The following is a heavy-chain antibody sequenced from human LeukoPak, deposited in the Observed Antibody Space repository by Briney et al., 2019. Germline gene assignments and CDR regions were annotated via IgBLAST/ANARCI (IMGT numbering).Heavy chain of an antibody. CDR1: GFSFSSYE. CDR3: VRDGGFPGTTGTYEI. Sequence: GTQRLSCAASGFSFSSYEMNWVRQAPGKGLEWVSYISSSGSTIYYADSVKGRFTISRDNARDSLYLEMTSLRVEDTAVYYCVRDGGFPGTTGTYEIWGQGTMVTVSS. CDR2: ISSSGSTI. V-gene: IGHV3-48*03. J-gene: IGHJ3*02. D-gene: IGHD1-7*01.